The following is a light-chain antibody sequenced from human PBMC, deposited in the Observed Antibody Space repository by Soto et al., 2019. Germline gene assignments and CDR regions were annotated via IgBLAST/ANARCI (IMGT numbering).Light chain of an antibody. J-gene: IGKJ2*01. CDR1: QSISSY. CDR3: QQSYTTLPYT. Sequence: DIEMTQSPSSLSASVGDRVTITCRASQSISSYLNWYQQKPGRAPRLLIYAASSFQSGVPSRFSGSGSGTDFTLTISSLQPEDFATYYCQQSYTTLPYTFGQGNKLEIK. V-gene: IGKV1-39*01. CDR2: AAS.